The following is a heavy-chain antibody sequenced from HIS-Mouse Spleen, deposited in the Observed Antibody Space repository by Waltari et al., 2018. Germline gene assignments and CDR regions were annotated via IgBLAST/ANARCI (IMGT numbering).Heavy chain of an antibody. D-gene: IGHD6-13*01. CDR1: GFPFSSYA. Sequence: EVQLLESGGGLVQPGGSLRLSCAASGFPFSSYAMIWVRQAPGEGLEWVSAISGSGGSTYYADSVKGRFTISRDNSKNTLYLQMNSLRAEDTAVYYCANTGSSWGDYYYYYGMDVWGQGTTVTVSS. CDR3: ANTGSSWGDYYYYYGMDV. CDR2: ISGSGGST. J-gene: IGHJ6*02. V-gene: IGHV3-23*01.